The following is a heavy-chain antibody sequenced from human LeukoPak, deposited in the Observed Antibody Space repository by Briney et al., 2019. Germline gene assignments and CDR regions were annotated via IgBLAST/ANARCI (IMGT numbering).Heavy chain of an antibody. CDR3: AREIYDSSGYSQTYFDY. D-gene: IGHD3-22*01. CDR1: GYTFTSYY. V-gene: IGHV1-46*01. CDR2: INPSGGST. J-gene: IGHJ4*02. Sequence: ASVKVPCKASGYTFTSYYMHWVRQAPGQGLEWMGIINPSGGSTSYAQKFQGRVTMTRDTSTSTVYMELSSLRSEDTAVYYCAREIYDSSGYSQTYFDYWGQGTLVTVSS.